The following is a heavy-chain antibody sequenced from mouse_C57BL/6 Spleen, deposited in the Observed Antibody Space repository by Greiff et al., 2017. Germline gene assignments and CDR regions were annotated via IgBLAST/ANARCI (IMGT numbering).Heavy chain of an antibody. Sequence: QVQLQQPGAELVKPGASVKLSCKASGYTFTSYWMHWVQQRPGQGLEWIGMIHPNSGSTNYNEKFKSKATLTVDKSSSTAYMQLSSLTSEDSAVYYCARGGLFYYGSSAYYAMDYWGQGTSVTVSS. CDR1: GYTFTSYW. V-gene: IGHV1-64*01. D-gene: IGHD1-1*01. CDR2: IHPNSGST. CDR3: ARGGLFYYGSSAYYAMDY. J-gene: IGHJ4*01.